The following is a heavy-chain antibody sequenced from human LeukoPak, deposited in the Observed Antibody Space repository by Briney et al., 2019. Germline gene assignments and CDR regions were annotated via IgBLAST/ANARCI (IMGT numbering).Heavy chain of an antibody. CDR1: GYTFTGYY. CDR2: VTPNSSGT. D-gene: IGHD3-10*01. CDR3: ARDRMVRGVIIPPYYLDY. Sequence: EASMKVSCKASGYTFTGYYIHWVRQAPGQGLEWMGWVTPNSSGTTFAQKFQGRVTMTRDTSLSTAYMELSRLTSDDTAVYYCARDRMVRGVIIPPYYLDYWGQGTLVTVSS. J-gene: IGHJ4*02. V-gene: IGHV1-2*02.